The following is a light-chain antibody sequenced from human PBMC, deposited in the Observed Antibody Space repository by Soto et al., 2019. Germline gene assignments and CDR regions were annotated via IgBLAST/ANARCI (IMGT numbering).Light chain of an antibody. Sequence: QSALTQPPSASGSPGQSVNISCTGTSSDVGGYNYVSWYQQHPGKAPKLMIYEVSKRPSGVPDRFSGSKSGNTASLTVSGLQAEDEADYYCSSYAGTNNLRLFGGGTKLTVL. CDR1: SSDVGGYNY. J-gene: IGLJ3*02. CDR2: EVS. CDR3: SSYAGTNNLRL. V-gene: IGLV2-8*01.